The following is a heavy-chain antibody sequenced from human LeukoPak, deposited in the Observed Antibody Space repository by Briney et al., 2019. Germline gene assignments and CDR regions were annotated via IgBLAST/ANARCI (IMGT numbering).Heavy chain of an antibody. D-gene: IGHD2/OR15-2a*01. Sequence: GGSLRLSCAVSGFTLTAYGIHWVRQAPGKGLEWVAVVSHDGGTVHYADSVKGRFTISRDTSKNTLYLQMNNMGPEDAAVYYCARSIGPDYWGQGTLVTVSS. CDR2: VSHDGGTV. V-gene: IGHV3-30-3*01. J-gene: IGHJ4*02. CDR3: ARSIGPDY. CDR1: GFTLTAYG.